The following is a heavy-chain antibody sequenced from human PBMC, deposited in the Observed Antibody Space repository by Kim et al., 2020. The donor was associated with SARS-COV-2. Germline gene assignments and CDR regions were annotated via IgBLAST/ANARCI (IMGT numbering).Heavy chain of an antibody. CDR3: ARSESYDILTGYYPFDY. D-gene: IGHD3-9*01. J-gene: IGHJ4*02. Sequence: VKSRCTISRDNAKNSLYLQRNRLRAEDTSVYYCARSESYDILTGYYPFDYWGQGTLVTVSS. V-gene: IGHV3-21*01.